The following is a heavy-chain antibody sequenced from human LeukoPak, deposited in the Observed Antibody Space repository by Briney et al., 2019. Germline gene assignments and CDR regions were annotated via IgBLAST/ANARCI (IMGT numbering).Heavy chain of an antibody. CDR2: ISGSGGRI. CDR3: AKAGRRGAITLVRGVKGDYYYMDV. D-gene: IGHD3-10*01. CDR1: GFTFSSYG. J-gene: IGHJ6*03. Sequence: GGTLRLSCAASGFTFSSYGMSWVRQAPGKGLEWVSGISGSGGRIYYVDSVKGRFTISRDNSKNTLYLQMNSLRAEDTAVYYCAKAGRRGAITLVRGVKGDYYYMDVWGKGTTVTISS. V-gene: IGHV3-23*01.